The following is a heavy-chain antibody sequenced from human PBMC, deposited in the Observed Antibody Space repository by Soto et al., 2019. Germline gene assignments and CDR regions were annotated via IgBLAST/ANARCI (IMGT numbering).Heavy chain of an antibody. V-gene: IGHV3-23*01. CDR1: GFTFSSYA. CDR2: ISGSGGST. CDR3: AKDHGVTGTTHYGMDV. J-gene: IGHJ6*02. D-gene: IGHD1-7*01. Sequence: GGSLRLSCAASGFTFSSYAMSWVRQAPGKGLEWVSAISGSGGSTYYANSVKGRFTISRDNSKNTLYLQMNSLRAEDTAVYYCAKDHGVTGTTHYGMDVWGQGTTVTVSS.